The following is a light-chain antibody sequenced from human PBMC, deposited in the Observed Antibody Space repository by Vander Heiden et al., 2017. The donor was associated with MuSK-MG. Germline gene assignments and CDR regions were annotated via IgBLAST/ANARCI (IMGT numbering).Light chain of an antibody. V-gene: IGLV1-40*01. CDR3: QSYDSSLSGLWV. J-gene: IGLJ3*02. CDR2: GNS. Sequence: QSVLTQPPSVSGAPGQRVTISCTGSSSNIGAGYDVHWYQQLPGTAPKLLIYGNSNRPSGVPDRFSGSKSGTSASLAITGLQAEDEADYYCQSYDSSLSGLWVFGGGTKLTGL. CDR1: SSNIGAGYD.